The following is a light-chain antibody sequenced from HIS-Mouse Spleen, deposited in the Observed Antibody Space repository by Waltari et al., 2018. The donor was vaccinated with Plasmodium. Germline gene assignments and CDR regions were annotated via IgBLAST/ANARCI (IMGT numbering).Light chain of an antibody. V-gene: IGKV1-33*01. Sequence: DIQMTQSPSSLSATVGDRVTITSQASQDISNYLNWYQQKPGKAPKLLIYDASNLETGVTSRFSGSGSGTDFTFTISSRKPEDIATYYCQQYDNLPPLFTFGPGTKVDIK. J-gene: IGKJ3*01. CDR2: DAS. CDR3: QQYDNLPPLFT. CDR1: QDISNY.